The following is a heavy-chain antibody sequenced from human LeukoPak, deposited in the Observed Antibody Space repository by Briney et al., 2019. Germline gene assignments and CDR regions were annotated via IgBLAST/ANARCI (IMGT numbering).Heavy chain of an antibody. CDR2: IIPIFGTA. CDR1: GGTFSSYA. D-gene: IGHD2-2*01. V-gene: IGHV1-69*06. CDR3: AREPPDCSSTSCYYYYYMDV. Sequence: ASVKVSCKASGGTFSSYAISWVRQAPGQGLEWMGGIIPIFGTANYAQKFQGRVTITADKSTSTAYMELSSLRSEDTAVYYCAREPPDCSSTSCYYYYYMDVWGKGTTVTVSS. J-gene: IGHJ6*03.